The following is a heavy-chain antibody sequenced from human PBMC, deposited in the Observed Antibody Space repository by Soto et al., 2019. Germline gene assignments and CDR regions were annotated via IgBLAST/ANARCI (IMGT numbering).Heavy chain of an antibody. CDR1: GFPFSMFA. CDR2: IRGSGGGT. Sequence: GGSLRLSCAASGFPFSMFAMNWVRQAPGKGLEWVSGIRGSGGGTYYADSVKGRFTISRDDSRNMLYLEMNTLRGEDTAVYYCAKASGRVHYGMHVWGQGNTVPVS. J-gene: IGHJ6*02. V-gene: IGHV3-23*01. CDR3: AKASGRVHYGMHV. D-gene: IGHD3-10*01.